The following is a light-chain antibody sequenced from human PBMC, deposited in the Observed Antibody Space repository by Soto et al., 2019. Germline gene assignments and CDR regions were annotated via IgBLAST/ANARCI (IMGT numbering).Light chain of an antibody. CDR2: DAS. Sequence: EIVLTQSADSLCLYLGGSPSLSCRASQSVSSSYLAWYQQKPGQAPRLLIYDASSRATSIPDRFSGSGSGTDFTLTISRLEPEDFAVYYCHQYGSSPRTFGPGTKVDIK. CDR3: HQYGSSPRT. J-gene: IGKJ1*01. V-gene: IGKV3-20*01. CDR1: QSVSSSY.